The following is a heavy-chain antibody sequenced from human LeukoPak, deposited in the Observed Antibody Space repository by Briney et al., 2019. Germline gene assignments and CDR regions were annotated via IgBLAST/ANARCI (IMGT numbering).Heavy chain of an antibody. V-gene: IGHV4-59*01. CDR1: GGSISSYF. D-gene: IGHD3-3*01. CDR3: ARGSDIGDY. CDR2: IYYSGST. J-gene: IGHJ4*02. Sequence: ASETLSLTCTVSGGSISSYFWSWIRQPPGKGLEWIGYIYYSGSTNYNPSLKSRVTISINTSKNQFSLRLSSVTAADTAVYYCARGSDIGDYWGQGTLVTVSS.